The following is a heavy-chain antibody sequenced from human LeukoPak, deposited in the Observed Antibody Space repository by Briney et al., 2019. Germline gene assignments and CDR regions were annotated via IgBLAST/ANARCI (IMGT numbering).Heavy chain of an antibody. CDR2: MNPNSGNT. CDR1: GGTFSSYA. D-gene: IGHD3-10*01. J-gene: IGHJ6*02. V-gene: IGHV1-8*02. Sequence: ASVKVSCKASGGTFSSYAISWVRQAPGQGLEWMGWMNPNSGNTGYAQKFQGRVTMTRNTSISTAYMELSSLRSEDTAVYYCARVRYYGSAPPYYYYYYGMDVWGQGTTVTVSS. CDR3: ARVRYYGSAPPYYYYYYGMDV.